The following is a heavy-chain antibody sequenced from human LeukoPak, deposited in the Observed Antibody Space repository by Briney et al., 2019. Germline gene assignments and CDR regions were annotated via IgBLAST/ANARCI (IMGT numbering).Heavy chain of an antibody. CDR3: ARERGYSYLLDY. V-gene: IGHV4-34*01. CDR2: INHSGST. D-gene: IGHD5-18*01. Sequence: SETLSLTCTVSGGSISSYYWSWIRQPPGKGLEWIGEINHSGSTNYNPSLKSRVTISVDTSKNQFSLKLSSVTAADTAVYYCARERGYSYLLDYWGQGTLVTVSS. J-gene: IGHJ4*02. CDR1: GGSISSYY.